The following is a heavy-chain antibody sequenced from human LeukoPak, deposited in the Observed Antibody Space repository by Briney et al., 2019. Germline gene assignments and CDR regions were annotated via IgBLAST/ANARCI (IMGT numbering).Heavy chain of an antibody. Sequence: ASVKVSCKASGYTFTSYGISWVRQAPGQGLEWMGWIGAYNGNTNYAQKLQGRVTMTRDTSISTAYMELSRLRSDDTAVYYCARAIVVVVAATETGNAFDIWGQGTMVTVSS. J-gene: IGHJ3*02. CDR2: IGAYNGNT. V-gene: IGHV1-18*01. D-gene: IGHD2-15*01. CDR1: GYTFTSYG. CDR3: ARAIVVVVAATETGNAFDI.